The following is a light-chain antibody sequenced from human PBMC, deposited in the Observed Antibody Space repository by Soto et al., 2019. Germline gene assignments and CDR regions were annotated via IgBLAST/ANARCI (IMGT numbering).Light chain of an antibody. CDR3: ATWDDSLNGYYV. V-gene: IGLV1-44*01. J-gene: IGLJ1*01. CDR2: SNY. Sequence: QSVLTQPPSASGTPGQMDTISCSGSSSNIGRNTVNWYQQLPGTAPKLLIYSNYQRPSVVPDRFSGSKSGTSASLAISGLQSEDESDYYCATWDDSLNGYYVFGTGTKLTVL. CDR1: SSNIGRNT.